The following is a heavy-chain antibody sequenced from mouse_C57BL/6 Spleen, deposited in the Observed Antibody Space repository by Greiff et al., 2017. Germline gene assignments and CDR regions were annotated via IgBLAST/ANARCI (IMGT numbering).Heavy chain of an antibody. J-gene: IGHJ3*01. Sequence: VQLQQPGTELVKPGASVKLSCKASGYTFTSYWMHWVKQRPGQGLEWIGNINPSNGGTNYNEKVKSKATLTVDKSSSTAYMQLSSLTSEDSAVYYCAREGGSSRSWFAYWGQVTLVTVSA. D-gene: IGHD1-1*01. CDR1: GYTFTSYW. CDR2: INPSNGGT. V-gene: IGHV1-53*01. CDR3: AREGGSSRSWFAY.